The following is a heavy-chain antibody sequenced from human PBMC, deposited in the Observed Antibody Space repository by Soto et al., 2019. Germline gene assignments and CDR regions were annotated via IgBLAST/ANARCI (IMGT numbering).Heavy chain of an antibody. CDR2: ISGYNGNT. CDR3: TSDRWGFARDNSGYYPYYFDY. V-gene: IGHV1-18*01. D-gene: IGHD3-22*01. Sequence: QVHLVQSGPEVKKPGASVKVSCEVSGYGFRGQGVSWVRQAPGQRFEWMGRISGYNGNTDYAPKFQGRLSLTTDTSTSTADMELRGLRFDDTAVYFCTSDRWGFARDNSGYYPYYFDYWGQGSLVTVSS. J-gene: IGHJ4*02. CDR1: GYGFRGQG.